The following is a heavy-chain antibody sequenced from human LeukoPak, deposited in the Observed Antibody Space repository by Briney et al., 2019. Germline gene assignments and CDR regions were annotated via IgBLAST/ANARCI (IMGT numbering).Heavy chain of an antibody. CDR3: AREGKGDAFDI. Sequence: SETLSLTCTVSGGSISSSSYYWGWIRQPPGKGLEWIGSIYYSGSTYYNPSLKGRVTISVDTSKNQFSLHLNSVTPEDTAVYYCAREGKGDAFDIWGQGTMVTVSS. CDR2: IYYSGST. J-gene: IGHJ3*02. D-gene: IGHD3-10*01. CDR1: GGSISSSSYY. V-gene: IGHV4-39*07.